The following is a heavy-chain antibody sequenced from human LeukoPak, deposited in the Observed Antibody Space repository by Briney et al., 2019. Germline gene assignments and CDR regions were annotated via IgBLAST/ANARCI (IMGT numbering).Heavy chain of an antibody. V-gene: IGHV1-46*01. D-gene: IGHD3-16*01. CDR1: GYNFSSYY. CDR2: LNPSRSTT. CDR3: ARDATRGIGGSYDLDF. J-gene: IGHJ4*02. Sequence: ASVKLSCKASGYNFSSYYIQWVRQDPGQGLEWMGLLNPSRSTTAYAPKFQGRVTMTRDTSSNTVYMELRGLRSDDTAIYYCARDATRGIGGSYDLDFWGQGSLVTVSS.